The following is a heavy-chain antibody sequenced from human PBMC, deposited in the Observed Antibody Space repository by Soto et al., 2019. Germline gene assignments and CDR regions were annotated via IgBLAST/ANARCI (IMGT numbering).Heavy chain of an antibody. D-gene: IGHD3-10*01. J-gene: IGHJ6*02. CDR1: GFTFSSYA. V-gene: IGHV3-23*01. CDR3: AKDLNMVGGFTYYYYYGMDV. Sequence: WGSLRLSCAASGFTFSSYAMSWVRQAPGKGLEWVSAISGSGGSTYYADSVKGRFTISRDNSKNTLYLQMNSLRAEDTAVYYSAKDLNMVGGFTYYYYYGMDVWGQGTTVTVS. CDR2: ISGSGGST.